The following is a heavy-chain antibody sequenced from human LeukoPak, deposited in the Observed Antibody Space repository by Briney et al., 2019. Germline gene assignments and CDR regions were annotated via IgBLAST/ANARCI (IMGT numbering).Heavy chain of an antibody. Sequence: PSETLSLTCTVSGGSISSHYWRWIRQPPGRGLEWIGYVFNSGTTDQNPSLKGRVTISLEKYKNHVSLMLTSVTAADTAVYYCARRFRVGDIHVDAFDMWGQGTMVTASS. D-gene: IGHD1-26*01. J-gene: IGHJ3*02. CDR1: GGSISSHY. CDR3: ARRFRVGDIHVDAFDM. CDR2: VFNSGTT. V-gene: IGHV4-59*11.